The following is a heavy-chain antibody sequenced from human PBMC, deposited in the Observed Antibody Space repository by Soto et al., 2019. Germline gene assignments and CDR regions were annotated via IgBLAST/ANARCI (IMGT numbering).Heavy chain of an antibody. J-gene: IGHJ3*02. CDR1: GGSISSGGYY. D-gene: IGHD3-22*01. CDR2: IYYSGST. Sequence: SETLSLTCTVSGGSISSGGYYWSWIRQHPGKGLEWIGYIYYSGSTYYNPSLKSRVTTSVDTSKNQFSLKLSSVTAADTAVYYCARAPYYYDSSGSGHDAFDIWGQGTMVTVSS. V-gene: IGHV4-31*03. CDR3: ARAPYYYDSSGSGHDAFDI.